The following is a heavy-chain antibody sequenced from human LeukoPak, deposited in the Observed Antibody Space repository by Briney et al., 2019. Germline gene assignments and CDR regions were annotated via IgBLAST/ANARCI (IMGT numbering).Heavy chain of an antibody. CDR1: GGSISSYY. CDR2: IYYSAST. D-gene: IGHD2-2*01. V-gene: IGHV4-59*01. Sequence: SETLSLTSTVPGGSISSYYWSWIRQPPGKGLEWIGYIYYSASTNYNPSLKSRVTISVDTSKNQFSLKLSSVTAADTAVYYCARDVTNCSSTSCFNDAFDIWGQGTMVTVSS. CDR3: ARDVTNCSSTSCFNDAFDI. J-gene: IGHJ3*02.